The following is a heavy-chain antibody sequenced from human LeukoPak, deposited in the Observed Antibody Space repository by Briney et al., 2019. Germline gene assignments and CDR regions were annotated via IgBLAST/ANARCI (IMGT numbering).Heavy chain of an antibody. Sequence: GGSLRLSCAASGFTFSSYAMHWVRQAPGKGLEWVPVISYDGSNKYYADSVKGRFTISRDNSKNTLYLQMNSLRAEDTAVYYCARDEVASGWKILDYWGQGTLVTVSS. CDR3: ARDEVASGWKILDY. CDR1: GFTFSSYA. D-gene: IGHD6-19*01. V-gene: IGHV3-30-3*01. J-gene: IGHJ4*02. CDR2: ISYDGSNK.